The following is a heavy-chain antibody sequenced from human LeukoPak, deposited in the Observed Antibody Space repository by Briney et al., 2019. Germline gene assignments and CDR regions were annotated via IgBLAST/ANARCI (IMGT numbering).Heavy chain of an antibody. Sequence: EASVKVSCKASGGTFSSYAISWVRQAPGQGLEWMGGIIPIFGTANYAQKFQGRVTITADESTSTAYMELSSLRSEDTAVYYCASLVEVELGPNWFDPWGQGTLVTVSS. CDR2: IIPIFGTA. J-gene: IGHJ5*02. V-gene: IGHV1-69*13. CDR1: GGTFSSYA. CDR3: ASLVEVELGPNWFDP. D-gene: IGHD1-7*01.